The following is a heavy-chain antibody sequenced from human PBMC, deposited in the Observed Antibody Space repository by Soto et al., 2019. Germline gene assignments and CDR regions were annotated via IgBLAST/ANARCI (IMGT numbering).Heavy chain of an antibody. V-gene: IGHV4-4*07. CDR3: ARGYYDSSGYYYYYYGMDV. D-gene: IGHD3-22*01. Sequence: SETLSLTCTVSGGSISSYYWSWIRQPAGKGLEWIGRIYTSGSTNYNPSLKSRVTMSVDTSKNQFSLKLSSVTAADTAVYYCARGYYDSSGYYYYYYGMDVWGQGTTVTVS. J-gene: IGHJ6*02. CDR1: GGSISSYY. CDR2: IYTSGST.